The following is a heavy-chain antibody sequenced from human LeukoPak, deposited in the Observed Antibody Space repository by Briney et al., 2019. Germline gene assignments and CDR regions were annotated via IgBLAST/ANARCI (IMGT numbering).Heavy chain of an antibody. J-gene: IGHJ4*02. V-gene: IGHV1-69*13. Sequence: WASVKVSCKASGGTFSSYAISWVRQAPGQGLEWMGGIIPIFGTANYAQKFQGRVTITADESTSTAYMELSSVTAADTAVFYCVRGTSAVRNLDSWGQGTLVTVSS. D-gene: IGHD1-14*01. CDR2: IIPIFGTA. CDR3: VRGTSAVRNLDS. CDR1: GGTFSSYA.